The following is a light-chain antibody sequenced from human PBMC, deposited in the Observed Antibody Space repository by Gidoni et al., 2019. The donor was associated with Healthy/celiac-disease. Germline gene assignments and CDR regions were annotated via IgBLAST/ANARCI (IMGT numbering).Light chain of an antibody. CDR3: SSYTTSSTLV. CDR2: DVS. J-gene: IGLJ1*01. CDR1: SSDVGGYNY. Sequence: QSALTQPASVYESPGQSITISCTGTSSDVGGYNYVSWYQQHPGKAPKLMIYDVSNRPSGFSTRFSGSKSGNTASLTIAGLLAEDEAYYYFSSYTTSSTLVFGTGTRVTVL. V-gene: IGLV2-14*01.